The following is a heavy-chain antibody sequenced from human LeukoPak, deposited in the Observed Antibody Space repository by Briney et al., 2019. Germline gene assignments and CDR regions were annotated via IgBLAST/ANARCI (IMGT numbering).Heavy chain of an antibody. D-gene: IGHD5-18*01. Sequence: GGSLRLSCAASGFTFSSYWMSWVRQAPGKGLEWVSAISGSGGSTYYADSVKGRFTISRDNSKNTLYLQMNSLRAEDTAVYYCAKDLYSYGVFDYWGQGTLVAVSS. CDR1: GFTFSSYW. CDR3: AKDLYSYGVFDY. CDR2: ISGSGGST. J-gene: IGHJ4*02. V-gene: IGHV3-23*01.